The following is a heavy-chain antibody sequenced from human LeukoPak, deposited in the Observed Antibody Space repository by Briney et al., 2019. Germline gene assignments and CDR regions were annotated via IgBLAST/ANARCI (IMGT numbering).Heavy chain of an antibody. D-gene: IGHD3-10*01. CDR1: GFTFSSYA. CDR3: AKEVHYYGSGSPLDY. Sequence: GGSLRLSCAASGFTFSSYAMSWVRRAPGQGLEWVSAITGSGDSTYYADSVKGRFTISRDNSKNTPYLQVNSLRGEDTAVYYCAKEVHYYGSGSPLDYWGQGTLVTVSS. J-gene: IGHJ4*02. CDR2: ITGSGDST. V-gene: IGHV3-23*01.